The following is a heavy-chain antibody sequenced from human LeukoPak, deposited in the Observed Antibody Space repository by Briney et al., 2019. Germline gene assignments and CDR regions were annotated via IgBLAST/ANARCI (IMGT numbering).Heavy chain of an antibody. CDR1: GXSISTYY. D-gene: IGHD4-17*01. Sequence: PSETLSLTCTVSGXSISTYYGSWIRQPPGKGLEWIGCSHYSGSTKYNPSLKSRVTISVDTSKNQFSLRLISVTAADTALYYCARGNGDYIEYFQHWGQGTLVTVSS. J-gene: IGHJ1*01. V-gene: IGHV4-59*01. CDR3: ARGNGDYIEYFQH. CDR2: SHYSGST.